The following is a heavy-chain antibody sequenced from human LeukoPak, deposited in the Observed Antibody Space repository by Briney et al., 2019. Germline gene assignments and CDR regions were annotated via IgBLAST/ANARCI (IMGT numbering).Heavy chain of an antibody. Sequence: NPGGSLRLTCAASGFSFSDYYMSWIRQAPGKGLEWVSYISSSGDTMSYADSVKGRFPISRDNAKNSLYLQMSSLRAEDAAIYYCARVMGNYASDYWGQGALVTVSS. CDR3: ARVMGNYASDY. J-gene: IGHJ4*02. CDR2: ISSSGDTM. V-gene: IGHV3-11*04. D-gene: IGHD1-7*01. CDR1: GFSFSDYY.